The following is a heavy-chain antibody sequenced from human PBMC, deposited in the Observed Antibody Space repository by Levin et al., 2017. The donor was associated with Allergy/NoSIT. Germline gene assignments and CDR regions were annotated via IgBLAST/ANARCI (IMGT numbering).Heavy chain of an antibody. CDR2: MNPNSGNT. CDR3: ARRYDFWSGYYISHFDY. D-gene: IGHD3-3*01. Sequence: ASVKVSCKASGYTFTSYDINWVRQATGQGLEWMGWMNPNSGNTGYAQKFQGRVTVTRNTSISTAYMELSSLRSEDTAVYYCARRYDFWSGYYISHFDYWGQGTLVTVSS. V-gene: IGHV1-8*01. J-gene: IGHJ4*02. CDR1: GYTFTSYD.